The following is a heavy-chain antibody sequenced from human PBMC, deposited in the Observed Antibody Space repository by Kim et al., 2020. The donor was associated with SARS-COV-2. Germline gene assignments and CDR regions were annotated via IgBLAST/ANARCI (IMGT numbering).Heavy chain of an antibody. V-gene: IGHV3-33*08. D-gene: IGHD5-18*01. J-gene: IGHJ4*02. CDR1: GFTFTNYG. Sequence: GGSLRLCCAASGFTFTNYGMHWVRQAPGKGLEWVALVWYDGDEKYYTDSVKGRFSISRDDSKRMLYLQMSSLTAEDTAIYYCARDSYGFDCWGQGTLVTVSS. CDR2: VWYDGDEK. CDR3: ARDSYGFDC.